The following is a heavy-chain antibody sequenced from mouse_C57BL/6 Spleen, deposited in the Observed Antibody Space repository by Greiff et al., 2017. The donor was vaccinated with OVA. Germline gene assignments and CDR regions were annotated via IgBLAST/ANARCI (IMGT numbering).Heavy chain of an antibody. D-gene: IGHD2-2*01. V-gene: IGHV3-6*01. Sequence: EVQRVESGPGLVKPSQSLSLTCSVTGYSITSGYYWNWIRQFPENKLGWMGYISYDGSNNYNPSLKNRISITRDTSTTQFFLKLNSVTTEDTATEDCAREGIYDGYDGAYWGQGTLVTVSA. CDR3: AREGIYDGYDGAY. CDR1: GYSITSGYY. J-gene: IGHJ3*01. CDR2: ISYDGSN.